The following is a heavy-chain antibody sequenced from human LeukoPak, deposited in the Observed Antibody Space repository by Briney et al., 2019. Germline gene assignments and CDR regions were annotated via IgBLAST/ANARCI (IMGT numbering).Heavy chain of an antibody. CDR1: GFTFSTFA. CDR2: IFPSGGEI. CDR3: AKNGDRGAYCSGGSCYPYYYYNMDV. Sequence: GGSLRLSCAASGFTFSTFAMIWVRQPPGKGLEWVSSIFPSGGEIHYADSVKGRFTISRDNSKNTLYLQMNGLRAEDTAIYYCAKNGDRGAYCSGGSCYPYYYYNMDVWGKGTTVTISS. V-gene: IGHV3-23*01. J-gene: IGHJ6*03. D-gene: IGHD2-15*01.